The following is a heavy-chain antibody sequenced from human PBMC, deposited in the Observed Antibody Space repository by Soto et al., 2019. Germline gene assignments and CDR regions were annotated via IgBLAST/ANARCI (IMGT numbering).Heavy chain of an antibody. J-gene: IGHJ5*01. Sequence: QVHLQESGPGLVKPSETLSLTCTVSGGSIRSYYWSWIRQPPGKGLELIGYIYYTGTTTYKPSIKSRVTISVDSFKHQVSLNLTSISDADTAVYYFAILGGFFQSLDSWCQGTLVTVSS. CDR3: AILGGFFQSLDS. V-gene: IGHV4-59*08. CDR2: IYYTGTT. D-gene: IGHD2-15*01. CDR1: GGSIRSYY.